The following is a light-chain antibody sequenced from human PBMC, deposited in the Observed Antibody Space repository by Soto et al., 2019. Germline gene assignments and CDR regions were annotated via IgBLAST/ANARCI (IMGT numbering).Light chain of an antibody. V-gene: IGKV1-5*03. CDR3: QQYNSYSSIT. CDR1: QSISSW. CDR2: KAS. J-gene: IGKJ5*01. Sequence: DIQMTQSPSTLSASVGDRVTITCRASQSISSWLAWYQQKPGKAPKLLIYKASSLESGVPSRFSGSGSGTEFTLTISSLQPDDFATYYCQQYNSYSSITFGQGTPLEMK.